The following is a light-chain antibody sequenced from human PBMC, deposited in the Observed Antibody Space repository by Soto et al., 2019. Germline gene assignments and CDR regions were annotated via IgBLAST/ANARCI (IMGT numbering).Light chain of an antibody. Sequence: EIVLTQSPGTLSLSPGEGATLSCRASQSINSFLAWYQQRRGQAPRLLIHVASNRATGIPDRFSGSGSGTDFTLTISRLEPEDFAVYYSKHYNRXSRTCGQGTKV. CDR1: QSINSF. CDR2: VAS. J-gene: IGKJ1*01. CDR3: KHYNRXSRT. V-gene: IGKV3-20*01.